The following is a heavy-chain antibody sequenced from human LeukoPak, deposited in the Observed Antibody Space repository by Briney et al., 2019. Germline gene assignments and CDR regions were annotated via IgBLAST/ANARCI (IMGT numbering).Heavy chain of an antibody. CDR1: GGSISSYY. J-gene: IGHJ6*03. Sequence: SETLSLTCTVSGGSISSYYWSWIRQPPGKGLEWIGYIYYSGSTNYNPSLKSRVTISVDTSKNQFSLKLSSVTAADTAVYYCASNYDSSAYSMDVWGKGTTVTISS. D-gene: IGHD3-22*01. V-gene: IGHV4-59*12. CDR2: IYYSGST. CDR3: ASNYDSSAYSMDV.